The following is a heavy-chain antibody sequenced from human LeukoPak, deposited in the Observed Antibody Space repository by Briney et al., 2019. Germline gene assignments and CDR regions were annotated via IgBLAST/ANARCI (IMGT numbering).Heavy chain of an antibody. D-gene: IGHD3-3*01. CDR3: ARHVGYGFWSGSYYMDV. V-gene: IGHV4-34*01. CDR1: GGSFSGYY. Sequence: PSETLSLTCAVYGGSFSGYYWSWIRQPPGKGLEWIGEINHSESTNYNPSLKSRVTISVDTSKNQFSLKLSSVTAADTAVYYCARHVGYGFWSGSYYMDVWGKGTTVTVSS. CDR2: INHSEST. J-gene: IGHJ6*03.